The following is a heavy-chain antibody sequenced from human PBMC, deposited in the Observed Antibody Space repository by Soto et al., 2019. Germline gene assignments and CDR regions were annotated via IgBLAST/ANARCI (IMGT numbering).Heavy chain of an antibody. J-gene: IGHJ3*02. CDR2: ISSSGSYT. Sequence: QVQLVESGGGLVKPGGSLRLSCAASGFTFSDYYMTWIRQAPGKGLEWVSYISSSGSYTNYADSVKGRFTISRDNAKNSLYLQMNSLRAEDTAVYYCAREGYCSNGSCLEAFDIWGQGTMVTVSS. CDR1: GFTFSDYY. V-gene: IGHV3-11*05. D-gene: IGHD2-15*01. CDR3: AREGYCSNGSCLEAFDI.